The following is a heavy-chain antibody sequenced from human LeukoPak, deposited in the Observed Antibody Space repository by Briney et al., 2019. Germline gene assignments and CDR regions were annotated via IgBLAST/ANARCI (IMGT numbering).Heavy chain of an antibody. J-gene: IGHJ1*01. CDR3: VKPWGVVTAPDQYFQQ. V-gene: IGHV3-30*18. Sequence: QPGGSLRLSCAASGFTFSSYGMHWVRQAPGKGLEWVAVISYDGNEKYYVDSVKGRFTISRDNSKNTVFLQMNSLRPEDTAVYYCVKPWGVVTAPDQYFQQWGQGTLVIVSS. CDR2: ISYDGNEK. CDR1: GFTFSSYG. D-gene: IGHD4-23*01.